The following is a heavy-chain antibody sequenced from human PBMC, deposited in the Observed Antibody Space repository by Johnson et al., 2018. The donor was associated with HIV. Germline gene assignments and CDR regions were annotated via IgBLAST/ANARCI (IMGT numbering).Heavy chain of an antibody. D-gene: IGHD3-16*01. V-gene: IGHV3-66*04. Sequence: VQLVESGGGLVQPGGSLRLSCAASGFTVSSYYMSWVRQAPGKGLDWVSVIYSGGSTSYADSVKGRFTISRDNSKNTLDLQMNSLRAEATAVYYCASQVRGLRLGVDAFDIWGQETMVTVSS. J-gene: IGHJ3*02. CDR1: GFTVSSYY. CDR2: IYSGGST. CDR3: ASQVRGLRLGVDAFDI.